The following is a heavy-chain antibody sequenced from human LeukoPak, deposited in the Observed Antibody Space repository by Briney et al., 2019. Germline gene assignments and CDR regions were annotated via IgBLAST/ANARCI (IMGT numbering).Heavy chain of an antibody. J-gene: IGHJ3*02. V-gene: IGHV3-13*01. Sequence: GGSLRLSCAASGFTFSNYEMHWVRLVLGKGLEWVSAIGIAGNTFYAGSVKGRFTISRENAKNSVHLQMNSLGAGDTAVYYCAREGSLSSSDAFDIWGQGTMVTVSS. CDR3: AREGSLSSSDAFDI. CDR1: GFTFSNYE. D-gene: IGHD6-6*01. CDR2: IGIAGNT.